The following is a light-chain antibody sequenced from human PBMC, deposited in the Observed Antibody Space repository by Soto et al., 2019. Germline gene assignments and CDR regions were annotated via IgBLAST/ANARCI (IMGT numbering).Light chain of an antibody. CDR3: QQYHNWHQIT. Sequence: EIVMTQSPVTLSVSPGERATLSCRASQFVSSNLAWYQQKPGQAPRLLIYGASTRATGIPARFSGSGSGTEFTLTISNLQSEDFAVYFCQQYHNWHQITFGQGTRLGL. CDR2: GAS. CDR1: QFVSSN. V-gene: IGKV3D-15*01. J-gene: IGKJ5*01.